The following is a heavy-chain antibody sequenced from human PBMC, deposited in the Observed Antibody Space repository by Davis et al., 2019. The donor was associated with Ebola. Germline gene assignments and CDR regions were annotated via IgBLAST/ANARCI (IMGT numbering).Heavy chain of an antibody. CDR3: ARNPLMGGDYHSYEMDV. CDR1: GGPFSSPDFY. Sequence: SETLSLTCTVSGGPFSSPDFYWSWIRQPPGKGLEWIGYIYYSGTSYYNPSLNSRVTMSADTSKNQFSLELTSVTAADTAVYYCARNPLMGGDYHSYEMDVWGQGTTVTVSS. V-gene: IGHV4-30-4*01. CDR2: IYYSGTS. J-gene: IGHJ6*02. D-gene: IGHD2-8*01.